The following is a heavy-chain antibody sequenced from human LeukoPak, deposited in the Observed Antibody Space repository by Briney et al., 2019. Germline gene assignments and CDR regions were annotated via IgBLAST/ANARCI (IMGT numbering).Heavy chain of an antibody. CDR3: ARSSANYYDSSGYYYVPPYYFDY. D-gene: IGHD3-22*01. Sequence: SETLSLTCTVSGGSISSSSYYWGWIRQPPGKGLEWIGSIYYSGSTYYNPSLKSRVTISVDTSKNQFSLKLSSVTAADTAVYYCARSSANYYDSSGYYYVPPYYFDYWGQGTLVTVPS. CDR1: GGSISSSSYY. V-gene: IGHV4-39*01. J-gene: IGHJ4*02. CDR2: IYYSGST.